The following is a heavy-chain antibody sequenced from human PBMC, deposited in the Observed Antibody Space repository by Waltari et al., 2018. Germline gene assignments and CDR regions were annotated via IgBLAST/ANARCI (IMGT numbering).Heavy chain of an antibody. D-gene: IGHD3-3*01. CDR2: IKRKIGGVTT. V-gene: IGHV3-15*01. CDR3: GGGPGTYWSGLLDY. J-gene: IGHJ4*02. CDR1: GFTFSKIW. Sequence: EVQLVESGGNLVKAGGSLRLSCEVSGFTFSKIWLSWVRQAPGMGLGGVGRIKRKIGGVTTDYGAPVSGKLRSSREDSKNMFYLGMDSLKTGDTAVYFCGGGPGTYWSGLLDYWGPGTLVTVSS.